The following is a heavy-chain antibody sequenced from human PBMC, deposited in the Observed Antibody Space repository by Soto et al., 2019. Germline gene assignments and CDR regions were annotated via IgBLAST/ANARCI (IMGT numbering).Heavy chain of an antibody. Sequence: GGSLRLSCAASGFTFSSYGMHWVRQAPGKGLEWVAIISYDGSNKYYADSGKGRFTISRDNSKNTLYLQVNSLRAEDTAAYYCAKGRTYSSGWSHFFDYWGQGTLVTVSS. J-gene: IGHJ4*02. CDR3: AKGRTYSSGWSHFFDY. V-gene: IGHV3-30*18. CDR1: GFTFSSYG. D-gene: IGHD6-19*01. CDR2: ISYDGSNK.